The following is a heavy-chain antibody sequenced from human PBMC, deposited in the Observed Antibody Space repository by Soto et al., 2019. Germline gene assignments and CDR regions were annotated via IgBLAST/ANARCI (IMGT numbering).Heavy chain of an antibody. V-gene: IGHV3-30*18. J-gene: IGHJ6*02. CDR1: GLTFSSYG. D-gene: IGHD4-4*01. Sequence: QVQLVEAGGGVVQPGRSLRLSCAVSGLTFSSYGMHWVRQAPGKGLEWVALISYDGSNTYYADSVKGRFTISRDNSKNTLYLKMNSLRAEDTAVYYCAKTTSNGQYYYYYGMDVWGQGTTVTVSS. CDR3: AKTTSNGQYYYYYGMDV. CDR2: ISYDGSNT.